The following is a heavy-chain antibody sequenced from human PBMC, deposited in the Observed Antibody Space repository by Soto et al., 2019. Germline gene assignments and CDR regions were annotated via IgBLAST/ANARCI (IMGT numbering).Heavy chain of an antibody. J-gene: IGHJ6*02. V-gene: IGHV3-23*01. CDR2: ISGSGGSS. CDR3: AKDIAAIVVIPASISAYYALHV. Sequence: EVHLLESGGGLVQPGGSLRLSCAASGFTFSNYAMSWVRQAPGKGLQWVSAISGSGGSSYYADSVKGRFTISRDNSKNSLYLQLNSLRAEDTAVYYCAKDIAAIVVIPASISAYYALHVWGQGTMVTVSS. CDR1: GFTFSNYA. D-gene: IGHD2-2*01.